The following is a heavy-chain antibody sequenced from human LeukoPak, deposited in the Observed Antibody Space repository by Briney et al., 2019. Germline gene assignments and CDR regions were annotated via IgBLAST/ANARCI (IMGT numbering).Heavy chain of an antibody. CDR2: ISGSGGST. Sequence: HPGGSLRLSCTASGFTFRTSAMYWVRQAPGKGLEWVSAISGSGGSTYYADSVKGRFTISRDNSKNTLYLQMNSLRAEDTAVYYCAKAWQQLAWGQGTLVTVSS. V-gene: IGHV3-23*01. D-gene: IGHD6-13*01. CDR1: GFTFRTSA. CDR3: AKAWQQLA. J-gene: IGHJ5*02.